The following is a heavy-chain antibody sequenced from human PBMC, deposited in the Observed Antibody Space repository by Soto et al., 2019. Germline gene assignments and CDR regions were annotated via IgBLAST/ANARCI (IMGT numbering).Heavy chain of an antibody. D-gene: IGHD6-13*01. CDR1: GYSFTNYW. CDR3: ARQTNKAAAELDF. J-gene: IGHJ4*02. V-gene: IGHV5-51*01. Sequence: GESLKISCKGSGYSFTNYWIGWVRQMPGKGLEWLGIIYPADSDTRFSPSFQGQVTMSADKSISTAYLQWSSLKASDSAMYYCARQTNKAAAELDFWGQGTLVTVSS. CDR2: IYPADSDT.